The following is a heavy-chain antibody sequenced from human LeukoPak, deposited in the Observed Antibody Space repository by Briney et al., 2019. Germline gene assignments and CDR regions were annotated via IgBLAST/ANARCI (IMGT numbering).Heavy chain of an antibody. J-gene: IGHJ4*02. Sequence: SETLSLTCTVSGGSIRSSSYYWGWIRQPPGKGLEWIGSIYYSGSTYYNASLKSRGTTSVDTSKNQFSLKLNSVTAADTAVYFCARQVVAVAGTGYFDYWGQGTLVTVSS. CDR2: IYYSGST. CDR3: ARQVVAVAGTGYFDY. D-gene: IGHD6-19*01. V-gene: IGHV4-39*01. CDR1: GGSIRSSSYY.